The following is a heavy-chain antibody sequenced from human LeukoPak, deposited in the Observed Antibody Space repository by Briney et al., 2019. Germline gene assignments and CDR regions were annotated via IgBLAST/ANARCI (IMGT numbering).Heavy chain of an antibody. CDR1: GFTFSTYA. CDR2: ISAGSGNT. J-gene: IGHJ4*02. Sequence: GGSLRLSCAASGFTFSTYAMSWVRQAPGKGLEWVSTISAGSGNTYYAASVKGRFTISRDNSKNTLYLQMNSLRAEDTALYYCAKGHQGMTYFDYWGQGTLVTVSS. V-gene: IGHV3-23*01. CDR3: AKGHQGMTYFDY. D-gene: IGHD6-13*01.